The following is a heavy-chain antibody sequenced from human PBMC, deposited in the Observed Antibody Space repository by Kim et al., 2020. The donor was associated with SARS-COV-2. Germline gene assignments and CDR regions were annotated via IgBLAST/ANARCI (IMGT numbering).Heavy chain of an antibody. V-gene: IGHV5-51*01. CDR1: GYSFTTNW. CDR3: AKSGCDDKLSYYYAMDA. CDR2: IYPGDSHT. J-gene: IGHJ6*02. D-gene: IGHD1-26*01. Sequence: GESLKISCKASGYSFTTNWIGWVRQMPGKGLEWMGIIYPGDSHTLYSPSFRGQVTISADKSINTAYLQWSSLKASDTAMYYCAKSGCDDKLSYYYAMDAWGQGTSVTVSS.